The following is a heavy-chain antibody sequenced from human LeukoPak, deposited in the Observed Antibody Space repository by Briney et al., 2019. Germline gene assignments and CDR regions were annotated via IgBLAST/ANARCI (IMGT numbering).Heavy chain of an antibody. J-gene: IGHJ5*02. CDR2: IYYSGST. CDR1: GGSISSSSYY. CDR3: ARQARITIFGVANWFDP. V-gene: IGHV4-39*01. D-gene: IGHD3-3*01. Sequence: PSETLSLTCTVSGGSISSSSYYWGWIRQPPGKGLEWIGSIYYSGSTYYNPSLKSRVTISVDTSKNQFSLKLSSVTAADPAVYYCARQARITIFGVANWFDPWGQGTLVTVSS.